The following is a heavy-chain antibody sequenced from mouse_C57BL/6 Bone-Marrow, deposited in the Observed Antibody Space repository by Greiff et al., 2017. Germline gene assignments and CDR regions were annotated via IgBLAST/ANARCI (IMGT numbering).Heavy chain of an antibody. CDR1: GYAFTNYL. CDR2: INPGSGGT. V-gene: IGHV1-54*01. Sequence: QVQLQQSGAELVRPGTSVKVSCKASGYAFTNYLIEWVKQRPGQGLEWIGVINPGSGGTNYNEKFKGKATLTADKSSSTAYMQLSSLTSEDSAVYFCARLGGLSPWFAYWGQGTLVTVSA. CDR3: ARLGGLSPWFAY. D-gene: IGHD2-4*01. J-gene: IGHJ3*01.